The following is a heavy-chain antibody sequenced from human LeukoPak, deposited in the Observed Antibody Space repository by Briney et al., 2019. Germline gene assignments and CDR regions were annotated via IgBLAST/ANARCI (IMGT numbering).Heavy chain of an antibody. D-gene: IGHD3-10*01. CDR2: IYSGGST. CDR3: ARIRSYYNNGGHFYY. J-gene: IGHJ4*02. V-gene: IGHV3-66*01. CDR1: GFTVSSNY. Sequence: PGGSLRLSCAASGFTVSSNYMSWVRQAPGKGLEWVSVIYSGGSTYYADSVKGRFTISRDNSKNTLYLQKNSLRAEDTAVYYCARIRSYYNNGGHFYYWGQGTLVTVSS.